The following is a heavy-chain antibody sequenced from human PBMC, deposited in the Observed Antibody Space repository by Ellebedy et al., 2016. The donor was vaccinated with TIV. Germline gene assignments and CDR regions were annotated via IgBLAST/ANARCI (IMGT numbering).Heavy chain of an antibody. D-gene: IGHD3-22*01. CDR1: GFTFSSYS. CDR3: ARGLGRPGSSGYYQSLRYFQH. V-gene: IGHV3-21*01. CDR2: ISSSSSYI. J-gene: IGHJ1*01. Sequence: GESLKISXAASGFTFSSYSMNWVRQAPGKGLEWVSSISSSSSYIYYADSVKGRFTISRDNAKNSLYLQMNSLRAEDTAVYYCARGLGRPGSSGYYQSLRYFQHWGQGTLVTVSS.